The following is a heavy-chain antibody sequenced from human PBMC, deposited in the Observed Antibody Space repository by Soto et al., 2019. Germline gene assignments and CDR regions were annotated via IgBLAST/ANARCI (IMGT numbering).Heavy chain of an antibody. Sequence: QLLESGPGLVKPSETLSLTCTVSGGSISSSSYYWGWIRQPPGKGLEWIGSIYYSGSTYYNPSLKSRVTISVDTSKNQFSLQLSSVTAADTAVYYCARGGYSSNWGQGTLVTVSS. J-gene: IGHJ4*02. CDR2: IYYSGST. D-gene: IGHD6-13*01. V-gene: IGHV4-39*01. CDR3: ARGGYSSN. CDR1: GGSISSSSYY.